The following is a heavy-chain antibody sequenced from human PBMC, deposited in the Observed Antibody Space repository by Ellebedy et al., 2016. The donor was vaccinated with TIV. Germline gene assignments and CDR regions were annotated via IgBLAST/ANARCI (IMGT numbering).Heavy chain of an antibody. J-gene: IGHJ4*02. V-gene: IGHV1-46*01. D-gene: IGHD1-26*01. CDR3: ARNLDPLTLGATTVDY. Sequence: ASVKVSCKASGYTFTGYYMHWVRQAPGQGLEWMGIINPSGGSTSYAQKFQGRVTMTRDTSTSTVYMELSSLRSEDTAVYYCARNLDPLTLGATTVDYWGQGTLVTVSS. CDR2: INPSGGST. CDR1: GYTFTGYY.